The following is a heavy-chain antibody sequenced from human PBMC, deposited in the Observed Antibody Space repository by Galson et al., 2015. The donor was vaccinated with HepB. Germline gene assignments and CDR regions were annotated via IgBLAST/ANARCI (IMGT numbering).Heavy chain of an antibody. V-gene: IGHV4-59*12. D-gene: IGHD1-26*01. CDR3: ARAGTWVGATTLFDF. CDR1: GGSISNYY. J-gene: IGHJ4*02. Sequence: ATLSLTCTISGGSISNYYWSWIRQPPGKGLEWIGYLYYTGSTYYNPSLKSRVIISADTSKNQLSLKLSSVTAADTAVYYCARAGTWVGATTLFDFWGQGTLVTVSS. CDR2: LYYTGST.